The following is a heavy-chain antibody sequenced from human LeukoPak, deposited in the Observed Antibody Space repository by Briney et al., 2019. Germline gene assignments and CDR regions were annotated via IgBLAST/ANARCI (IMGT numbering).Heavy chain of an antibody. CDR3: AKAAYGSGTYYNIIFDY. V-gene: IGHV3-23*01. J-gene: IGHJ4*02. D-gene: IGHD3-10*01. Sequence: GGSLRLSCAASGFTFSSYWMHWVRQAPGKGLEWVSAISGSGGSTYYADSVKGRFTISRDNSKNTLYLQMNSLGAEDTAVYYCAKAAYGSGTYYNIIFDYWGQGTLVTVSS. CDR1: GFTFSSYW. CDR2: ISGSGGST.